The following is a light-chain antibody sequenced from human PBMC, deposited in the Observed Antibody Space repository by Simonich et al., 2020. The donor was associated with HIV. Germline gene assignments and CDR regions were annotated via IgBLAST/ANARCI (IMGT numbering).Light chain of an antibody. Sequence: QSALTQPASVSGSPGQSITISCTGTSSDVGGYNYVSWYQQHPGKAPKLMIYDVSKRPSGVPDRFSGSKSGNTASLTISGLQAEDEADYYCSSYTSSSTDWVFGGGTKLTVL. CDR2: DVS. V-gene: IGLV2-14*01. CDR1: SSDVGGYNY. J-gene: IGLJ3*02. CDR3: SSYTSSSTDWV.